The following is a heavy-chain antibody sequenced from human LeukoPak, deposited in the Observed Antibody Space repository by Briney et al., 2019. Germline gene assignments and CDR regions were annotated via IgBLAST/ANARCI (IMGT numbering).Heavy chain of an antibody. CDR3: AGAWFYFDY. D-gene: IGHD6-19*01. CDR1: GFSFSSYG. V-gene: IGHV3-30*03. CDR2: ISYDETNK. J-gene: IGHJ4*02. Sequence: GGSLRLSCAASGFSFSSYGMHWVCQAPGKGLEWVAVISYDETNKYYADSVKGRFTIARDNSKNTLYLQMNSLRAEDTAVYYCAGAWFYFDYWGQGTLVTVSS.